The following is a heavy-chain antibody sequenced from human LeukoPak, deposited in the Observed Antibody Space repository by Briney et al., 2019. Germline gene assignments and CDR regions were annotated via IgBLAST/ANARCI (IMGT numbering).Heavy chain of an antibody. V-gene: IGHV6-1*01. CDR1: GDSVSSNSAA. CDR2: TSYRSKWYN. CDR3: ARDEGDSGYNMPAAYYFDD. D-gene: IGHD5-12*01. J-gene: IGHJ4*02. Sequence: SQTLSLTCAISGDSVSSNSAAWNWISQSPSRDLKWLVRTSYRSKWYNDYVVSVKSRITINPNTSKNQLSLQLSSVTPEDTDVYKCARDEGDSGYNMPAAYYFDDWGQGTLVTAS.